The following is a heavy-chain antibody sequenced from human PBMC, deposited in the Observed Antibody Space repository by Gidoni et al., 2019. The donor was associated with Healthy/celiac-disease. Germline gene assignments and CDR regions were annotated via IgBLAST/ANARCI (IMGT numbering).Heavy chain of an antibody. CDR1: GFTFSSYS. J-gene: IGHJ4*02. CDR2: ISSSSSYI. Sequence: EVQLVESGGGLVKPGGSLRLSCAASGFTFSSYSMNWVRQAPGKGLEWVSSISSSSSYIYYADSVKGRFTISRDNAKNSLYLQMNSLRAEDTAVYYCAREGVVVPAATYFDYWGQGTLVTVSS. CDR3: AREGVVVPAATYFDY. V-gene: IGHV3-21*01. D-gene: IGHD2-2*01.